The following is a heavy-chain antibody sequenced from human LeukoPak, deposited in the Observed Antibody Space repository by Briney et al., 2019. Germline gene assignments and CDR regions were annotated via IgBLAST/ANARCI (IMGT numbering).Heavy chain of an antibody. CDR1: GYTFSSYG. Sequence: ASMKVSCKASGYTFSSYGISWVRQAPGQGLEWMGWISAYDGNTDYAQNLQGRVTMTTDTSTSTAYVELRSLRSDDTAVYYCARAVRGYSYAYLPYWGQGTLVTVSS. V-gene: IGHV1-18*01. D-gene: IGHD5-18*01. CDR3: ARAVRGYSYAYLPY. J-gene: IGHJ4*02. CDR2: ISAYDGNT.